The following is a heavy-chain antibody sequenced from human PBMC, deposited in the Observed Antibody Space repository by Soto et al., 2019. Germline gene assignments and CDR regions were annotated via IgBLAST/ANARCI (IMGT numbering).Heavy chain of an antibody. D-gene: IGHD1-1*01. CDR3: ARDFGTPGGYYYYGLEV. V-gene: IGHV3-21*01. CDR1: GFTFSSYS. CDR2: SSSSSSYI. J-gene: IGHJ6*02. Sequence: GGSLRLSCAASGFTFSSYSMNCVRQAPGKGLEGVSSSSSSSSYIYYADSVNGRFTISIDNAKNSLYLQMNSLRAEDTAVYYCARDFGTPGGYYYYGLEVWGQGTTVTVSS.